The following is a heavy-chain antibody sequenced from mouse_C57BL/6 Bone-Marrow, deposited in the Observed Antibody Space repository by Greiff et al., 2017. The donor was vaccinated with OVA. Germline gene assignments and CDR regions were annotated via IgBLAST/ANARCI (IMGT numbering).Heavy chain of an antibody. Sequence: VQLQQSVAELVRPGASVKLSCTASGFNIKNTYMHWVKQRPEQGLEWIGRIDPANGNTKYAPKFQGKATITADTSSNTAYLQLSSLTSEDTAIYDGAGWGTVVRYALDYGGQGTSVPVSS. J-gene: IGHJ4*01. D-gene: IGHD1-1*01. V-gene: IGHV14-3*01. CDR2: IDPANGNT. CDR3: AGWGTVVRYALDY. CDR1: GFNIKNTY.